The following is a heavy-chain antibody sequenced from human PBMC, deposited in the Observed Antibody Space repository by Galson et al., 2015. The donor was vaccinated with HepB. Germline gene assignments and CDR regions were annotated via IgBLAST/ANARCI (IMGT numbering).Heavy chain of an antibody. Sequence: SLRLSCAASGFTFSSYGMHWVRQAPGKGLEWVAVIWYDGSNKYYADSVKGRFTISKDNSKNTLYLQMNSLRAEDTAVYYCAKDSSSWYERLDYYYYYGMDVWGQGTTVTVSS. CDR3: AKDSSSWYERLDYYYYYGMDV. D-gene: IGHD6-13*01. CDR2: IWYDGSNK. J-gene: IGHJ6*02. V-gene: IGHV3-33*06. CDR1: GFTFSSYG.